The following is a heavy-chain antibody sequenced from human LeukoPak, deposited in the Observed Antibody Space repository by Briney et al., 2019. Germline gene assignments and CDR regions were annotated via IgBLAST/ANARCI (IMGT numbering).Heavy chain of an antibody. Sequence: GASVKVSCKASGGTFSSYAISWVRQAPGQGLEWMGTIIPIVGIANYAQKFQGRVTITADKSTSTAYMELSSLRSDDTAVYYCAREPLLRWSNYYYYGMDVWGQGTTVTVSS. CDR3: AREPLLRWSNYYYYGMDV. D-gene: IGHD4-23*01. CDR1: GGTFSSYA. V-gene: IGHV1-69*04. J-gene: IGHJ6*02. CDR2: IIPIVGIA.